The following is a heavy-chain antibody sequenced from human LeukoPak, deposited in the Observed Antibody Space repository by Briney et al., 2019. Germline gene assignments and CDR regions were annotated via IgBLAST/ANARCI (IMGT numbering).Heavy chain of an antibody. D-gene: IGHD3-22*01. V-gene: IGHV4-59*02. CDR1: DGSVSSYY. J-gene: IGHJ4*02. Sequence: SETLSLTCTVSDGSVSSYYWNWFRQPPGKGLEWIGHIYYTGTTHYNPSLQSRVSISIDTSKNQFSLKLRSVTAVDTAVYYCARWGHFDTSGYFVADYWGQGTLITVSS. CDR3: ARWGHFDTSGYFVADY. CDR2: IYYTGTT.